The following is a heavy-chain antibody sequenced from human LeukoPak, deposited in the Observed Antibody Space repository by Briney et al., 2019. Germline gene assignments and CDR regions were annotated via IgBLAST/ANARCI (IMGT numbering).Heavy chain of an antibody. CDR2: ISLGNT. J-gene: IGHJ4*02. CDR3: ARDKRHRCGKYFDP. D-gene: IGHD1-26*01. Sequence: SETLSLTCSLSGDTLSTYYWNWIRQTPGRGLEWIGHISLGNTEYNPSLKSRVTISVDTSKNEFYLRLTSVTAADTALYFCARDKRHRCGKYFDPWSQGTLVSVSS. V-gene: IGHV4-59*12. CDR1: GDTLSTYY.